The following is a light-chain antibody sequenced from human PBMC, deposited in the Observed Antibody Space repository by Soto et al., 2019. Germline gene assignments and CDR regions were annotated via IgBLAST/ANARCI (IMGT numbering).Light chain of an antibody. V-gene: IGLV1-40*01. CDR2: GDS. Sequence: QSVLTQPPSVSGSPGQWVTISCTGSSSNIGGDYDVHWYQQLPGKAPKLLMYGDSNRPSGVSDRFSGSKSGTSASLAITGLQAEDEADYYCQSYDSRRSVVVFGGGTKLTVL. J-gene: IGLJ2*01. CDR1: SSNIGGDYD. CDR3: QSYDSRRSVVV.